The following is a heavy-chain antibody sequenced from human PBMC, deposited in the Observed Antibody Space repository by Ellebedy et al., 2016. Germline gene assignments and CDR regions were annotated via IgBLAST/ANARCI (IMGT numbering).Heavy chain of an antibody. D-gene: IGHD1-26*01. J-gene: IGHJ3*02. CDR2: IYPGDSDT. V-gene: IGHV5-51*01. CDR3: AKHRVGAPRNAFDI. Sequence: GESLKISXKASGYSFTNYWIAWVRQMPGKGLEWMGIIYPGDSDTRYSPSFQGQVTISADKSISTAYLQWSSLKASDTAMYYCAKHRVGAPRNAFDIWGQGTMVTVSS. CDR1: GYSFTNYW.